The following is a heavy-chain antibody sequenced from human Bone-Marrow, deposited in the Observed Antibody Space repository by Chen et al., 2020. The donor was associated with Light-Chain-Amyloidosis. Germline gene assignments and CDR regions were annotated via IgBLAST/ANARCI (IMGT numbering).Heavy chain of an antibody. Sequence: GSGYTFPNYWIGWVRQMPGKGLEWMGVIYPDDSDARYSPSFEGQVTISTDKSITTAYLQWRSLKASDTAMYYCARRRDGYNFDYWGQGTLVTVSS. J-gene: IGHJ4*02. D-gene: IGHD5-12*01. CDR1: GYTFPNYW. CDR2: IYPDDSDA. CDR3: ARRRDGYNFDY. V-gene: IGHV5-51*01.